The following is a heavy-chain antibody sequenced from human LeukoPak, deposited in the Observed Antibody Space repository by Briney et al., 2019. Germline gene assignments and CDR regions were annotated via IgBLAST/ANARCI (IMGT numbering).Heavy chain of an antibody. CDR1: GGSISSYY. CDR2: IYTSGIS. V-gene: IGHV4-4*07. D-gene: IGHD4-17*01. CDR3: ARHPRMTTVTRGFDY. J-gene: IGHJ4*02. Sequence: SETLSLTCTVSGGSISSYYWNWIRQPAGKGLEWIGHIYTSGISNYNPALKSRVTISVDTSKNQFSLKLSSVTAADTAVYYCARHPRMTTVTRGFDYWGQGTLVTVSS.